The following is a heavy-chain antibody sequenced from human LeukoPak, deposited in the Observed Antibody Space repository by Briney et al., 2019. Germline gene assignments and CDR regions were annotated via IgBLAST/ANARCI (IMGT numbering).Heavy chain of an antibody. CDR1: GFTVSSNY. D-gene: IGHD5-18*01. J-gene: IGHJ5*02. V-gene: IGHV3-66*02. Sequence: PRGSLRLSFAASGFTVSSNYMSWVRQAPGKGLEWVSVIYSGGSTYYADSVKGRFTISRDNSKNTLYLQMNSLRAEDTAVYYCAREKIQLWLNNWFDPWGQGTLVTVSS. CDR3: AREKIQLWLNNWFDP. CDR2: IYSGGST.